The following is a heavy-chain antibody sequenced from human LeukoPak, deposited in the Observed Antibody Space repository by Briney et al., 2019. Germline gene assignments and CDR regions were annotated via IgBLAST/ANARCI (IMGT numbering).Heavy chain of an antibody. CDR2: SNPNTGGT. Sequence: GASVTVSCKASGCTFTDFHIHWVRQAPGQGLEWMGWSNPNTGGTNYAEKSHGTVTITRDTSISTAYMELSSLRSDDTAMYYCTRFKQLSVAGTPHFDYWGQGALVTVSS. V-gene: IGHV1-2*02. CDR1: GCTFTDFH. CDR3: TRFKQLSVAGTPHFDY. J-gene: IGHJ4*02. D-gene: IGHD6-19*01.